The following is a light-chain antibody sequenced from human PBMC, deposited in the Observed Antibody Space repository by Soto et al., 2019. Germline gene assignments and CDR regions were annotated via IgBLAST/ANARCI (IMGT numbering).Light chain of an antibody. CDR1: SSDVGGYNY. CDR2: EVS. V-gene: IGLV2-14*01. J-gene: IGLJ2*01. Sequence: QSALTQPASVSGSHGQSITISCTGTSSDVGGYNYVSWYQQHPGKAPKLMIYEVSNRPSGVSNRFSGSKSGNTASLTISGLQAEDEADYYCSSYTSSNTPVVFGGGTKLTVL. CDR3: SSYTSSNTPVV.